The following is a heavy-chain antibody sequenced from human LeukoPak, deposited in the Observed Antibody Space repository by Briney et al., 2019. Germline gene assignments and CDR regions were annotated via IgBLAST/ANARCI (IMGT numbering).Heavy chain of an antibody. CDR3: ARDLVTVTKGFDI. D-gene: IGHD4-17*01. CDR2: ISHIGRT. Sequence: NPSETLSLTCAVSGDSFSSHYWTWIRQSPGTGLEWIGYISHIGRTNYNPSLKSRVTISIDTSKNQFSLKLRSVTAADTVVYYCARDLVTVTKGFDIWGQGTMVSVSS. V-gene: IGHV4-59*11. J-gene: IGHJ3*02. CDR1: GDSFSSHY.